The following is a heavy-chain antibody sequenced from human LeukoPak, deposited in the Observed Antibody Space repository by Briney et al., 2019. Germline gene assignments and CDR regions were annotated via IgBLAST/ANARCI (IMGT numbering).Heavy chain of an antibody. V-gene: IGHV3-23*01. CDR3: AKEISGYSSSWARFDC. CDR2: ISGSGGST. Sequence: GGSLRLSCAASGFTFRSYAMSWVRQAPGKGLEWVSTISGSGGSTYYADSVKGRFTISRDNSKNTLYLQLNSLRAEDTAVYYSAKEISGYSSSWARFDCWGQGTLVTVSS. D-gene: IGHD6-13*01. CDR1: GFTFRSYA. J-gene: IGHJ4*02.